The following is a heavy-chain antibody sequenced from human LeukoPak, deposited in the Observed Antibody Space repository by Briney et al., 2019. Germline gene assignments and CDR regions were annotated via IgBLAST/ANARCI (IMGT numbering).Heavy chain of an antibody. D-gene: IGHD4-17*01. J-gene: IGHJ3*02. V-gene: IGHV4-59*11. CDR1: DDSFSSHY. CDR3: ARDLVTVTKGFDI. Sequence: SETLSLTCAVSDDSFSSHYWTWIRQPPGKGLEPIGYISYIGSTNYNPSLKSRVTISIDTSKNQFSLKLSSVTAADTAVYYCARDLVTVTKGFDIWGQGTMVSVSS. CDR2: ISYIGST.